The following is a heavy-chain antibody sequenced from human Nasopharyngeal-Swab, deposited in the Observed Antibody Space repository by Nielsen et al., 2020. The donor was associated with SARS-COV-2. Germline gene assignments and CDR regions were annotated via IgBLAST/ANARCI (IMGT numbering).Heavy chain of an antibody. V-gene: IGHV1-2*06. CDR3: ARGVVAGTGQNWFDP. Sequence: ASVKVSCKASGYTFTGYYMHWVRQAPGQGLEWMGRINPNSGGTNYAQKFQGRVTMTRDTSISTAYMELSRLRSEDTAVYYCARGVVAGTGQNWFDPWGQGTLVTVSS. CDR2: INPNSGGT. D-gene: IGHD6-19*01. CDR1: GYTFTGYY. J-gene: IGHJ5*02.